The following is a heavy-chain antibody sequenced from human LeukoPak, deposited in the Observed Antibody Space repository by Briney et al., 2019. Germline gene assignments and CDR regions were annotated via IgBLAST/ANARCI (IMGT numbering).Heavy chain of an antibody. CDR1: GFTFSSYG. J-gene: IGHJ4*02. D-gene: IGHD3-3*01. CDR2: IRYDGSNK. Sequence: GGSLRLSCAASGFTFSSYGMHWVRQAPGKGLEWVAFIRYDGSNKYYADSVKGRFTISRDNSKNTLYLQMNSLRAEDTAVYYCAKDLRFLEWLPTGLDYWGQGTLVTVSS. V-gene: IGHV3-30*02. CDR3: AKDLRFLEWLPTGLDY.